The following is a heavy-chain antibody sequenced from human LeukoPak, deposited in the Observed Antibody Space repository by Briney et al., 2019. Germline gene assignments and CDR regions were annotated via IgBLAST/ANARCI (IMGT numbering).Heavy chain of an antibody. Sequence: PGGSLRLSCAASGFTFSSYWMHWVRRAPGKGLVWVSRINSDGSSTSYADSVKGRFTISRDNAKNTLYLQMNSLRAEDTAVYYCARQTYSSSSWFDYWGQGTLVTVSS. J-gene: IGHJ4*02. CDR3: ARQTYSSSSWFDY. CDR2: INSDGSST. V-gene: IGHV3-74*01. D-gene: IGHD6-6*01. CDR1: GFTFSSYW.